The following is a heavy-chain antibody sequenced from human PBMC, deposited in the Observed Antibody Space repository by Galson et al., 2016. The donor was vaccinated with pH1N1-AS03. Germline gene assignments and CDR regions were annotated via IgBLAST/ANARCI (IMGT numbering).Heavy chain of an antibody. Sequence: SVKVSCKASGYTFTNYGISWVRQAPGQGLEYMGWIGTYTIYAQKLQGSVTITTDTSTSTAYMELRSLRSDDTAVYYCARSGSGSFYEGDFWGQGTLVSVSS. CDR1: GYTFTNYG. CDR3: ARSGSGSFYEGDF. J-gene: IGHJ4*02. V-gene: IGHV1-18*01. D-gene: IGHD3-10*01. CDR2: IGTYT.